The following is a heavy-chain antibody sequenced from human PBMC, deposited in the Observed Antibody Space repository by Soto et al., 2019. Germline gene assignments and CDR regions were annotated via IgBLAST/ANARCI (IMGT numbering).Heavy chain of an antibody. V-gene: IGHV4-59*08. CDR1: GGSISSYY. D-gene: IGHD2-2*01. CDR3: ARGFLGYCSSTICYSVYSYYYMDV. J-gene: IGHJ6*03. Sequence: SETLSLTCTVSGGSISSYYWSWIRQPPGKGLEWIGYIYYSGSTNYNPSLKSRVTISVDTSKNQFSLKLSSVTAADTAVYYCARGFLGYCSSTICYSVYSYYYMDVWTKGTSVTVS. CDR2: IYYSGST.